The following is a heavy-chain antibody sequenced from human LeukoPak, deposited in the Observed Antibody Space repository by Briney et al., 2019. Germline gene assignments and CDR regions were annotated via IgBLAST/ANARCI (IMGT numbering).Heavy chain of an antibody. V-gene: IGHV3-74*01. CDR3: ASDDSYAFDI. Sequence: GGSLRLSCAASGFTFSSRWMHWVRQAPGKGLVWVSHVNSDESSTNYADSVKGRSTISRDNTKNTLYLQMNSLRAEDTAVYYCASDDSYAFDIWGQGTMVTVSS. D-gene: IGHD2-21*01. J-gene: IGHJ3*02. CDR1: GFTFSSRW. CDR2: VNSDESST.